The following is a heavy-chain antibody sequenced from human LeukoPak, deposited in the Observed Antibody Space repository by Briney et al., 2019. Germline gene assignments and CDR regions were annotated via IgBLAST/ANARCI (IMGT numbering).Heavy chain of an antibody. J-gene: IGHJ4*02. V-gene: IGHV3-9*01. D-gene: IGHD5-18*01. Sequence: PGGSLRLSCAASGFTFDDYAMHWVRQAPGKGLEWVSGISWNSGSIGYADSVKGRSTISRDNAKTSLNLQMNSLRAEDTAVYYCARDLSGVTGYTYGRGIDYWGQGTLVTVSS. CDR1: GFTFDDYA. CDR3: ARDLSGVTGYTYGRGIDY. CDR2: ISWNSGSI.